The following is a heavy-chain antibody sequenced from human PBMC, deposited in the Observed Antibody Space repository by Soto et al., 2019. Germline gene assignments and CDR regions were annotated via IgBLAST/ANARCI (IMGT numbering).Heavy chain of an antibody. V-gene: IGHV4-39*01. D-gene: IGHD3-3*01. CDR3: ASHSTARSGLDSDS. CDR1: GGSISSSSYY. Sequence: SETLSLTCTVSGGSISSSSYYWGWIRQPPGKGLEWIGSIYFVVTTYYNPSLKSRVTIPVDTSKNQFSLKVSSVTAAEPAVYYCASHSTARSGLDSDSLGKGNLVNVSS. CDR2: IYFVVTT. J-gene: IGHJ5*01.